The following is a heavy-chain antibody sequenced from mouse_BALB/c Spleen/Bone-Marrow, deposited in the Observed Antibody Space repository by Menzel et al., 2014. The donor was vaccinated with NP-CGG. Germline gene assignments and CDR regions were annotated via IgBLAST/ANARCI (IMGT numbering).Heavy chain of an antibody. CDR2: INPSSGYT. D-gene: IGHD2-1*01. Sequence: LVESGAELARPGASVKMSCWASGYTFTTYTMHWVKQRPGQGLEWIGYINPSSGYTYYNQKFKDKATLTADKSSSAAYLQLSSLTSEDSAVYYCARVYGNYDAMDYWGQGTSVTVSS. CDR1: GYTFTTYT. V-gene: IGHV1-4*01. J-gene: IGHJ4*01. CDR3: ARVYGNYDAMDY.